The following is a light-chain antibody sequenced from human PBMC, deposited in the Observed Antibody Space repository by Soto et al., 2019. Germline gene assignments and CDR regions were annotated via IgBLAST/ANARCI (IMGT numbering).Light chain of an antibody. CDR2: DVS. V-gene: IGLV2-11*01. J-gene: IGLJ2*01. Sequence: QSVLTQPRSVSGSPGQSVTISCTGTSSDVGGYKYVSWYQQHPGKVPKLMIYDVSKRPSGVPDRFSGSKSGNTASLTISGLQAEDEADYYCCSYAGRYSLAFGGGTKVTVL. CDR1: SSDVGGYKY. CDR3: CSYAGRYSLA.